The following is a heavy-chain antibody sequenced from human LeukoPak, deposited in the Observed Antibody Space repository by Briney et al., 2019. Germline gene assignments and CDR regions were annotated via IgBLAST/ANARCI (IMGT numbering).Heavy chain of an antibody. CDR2: IYHSGST. J-gene: IGHJ4*02. Sequence: PSETLSLTCTVSGYSISSGYYWGWIRQPPGKGLEWIGSIYHSGSTYYNPSLKSRVTMSVDTSKNQFSLKLSSVTAADTAVYYCARDGYYYDSSGYSYFDYWGQGTLVTVSS. CDR3: ARDGYYYDSSGYSYFDY. V-gene: IGHV4-38-2*02. D-gene: IGHD3-22*01. CDR1: GYSISSGYY.